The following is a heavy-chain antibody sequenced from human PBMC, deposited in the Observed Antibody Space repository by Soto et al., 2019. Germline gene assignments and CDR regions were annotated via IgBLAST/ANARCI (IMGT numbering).Heavy chain of an antibody. J-gene: IGHJ5*02. CDR3: AHRRTTTEIFHDYYPDWFDP. Sequence: QITLKESGPTLVKPTQTLTLTCTFSGFSLSSAGMGVAWIRQPPGGALEWLGNIYWDDDKRYSLSLKTRITITKDTSENQVVLTMTNMGPAATAKYYCAHRRTTTEIFHDYYPDWFDPWGHGTRVNVSS. V-gene: IGHV2-5*02. CDR1: GFSLSSAGMG. CDR2: IYWDDDK. D-gene: IGHD1-1*01.